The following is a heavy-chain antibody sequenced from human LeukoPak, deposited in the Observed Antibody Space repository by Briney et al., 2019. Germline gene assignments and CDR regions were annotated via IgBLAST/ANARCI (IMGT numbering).Heavy chain of an antibody. CDR2: TNPNSGYT. CDR3: ARGNRLYTSSWSSLALDI. V-gene: IGHV1-8*01. CDR1: GYTFTSFD. D-gene: IGHD6-13*01. J-gene: IGHJ3*02. Sequence: ASVKVPCKASGYTFTSFDINWVRQATGQGLEWMGWTNPNSGYTGFAQKFQGRVTMTRNTSISTAYMEVSSLRSEDTAVYYCARGNRLYTSSWSSLALDIWGQGTMVTVSS.